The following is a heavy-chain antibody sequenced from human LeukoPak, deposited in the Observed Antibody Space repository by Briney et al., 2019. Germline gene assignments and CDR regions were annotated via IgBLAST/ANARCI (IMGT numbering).Heavy chain of an antibody. D-gene: IGHD2-2*01. CDR3: TRDYCNTASSYPFDY. J-gene: IGHJ4*02. Sequence: GGSLRLSCTASGFTFGAYATSWVRQAPGKGLEWVGFIRRKDYGGTTEYAASVKGRFSISRDDSKSIAYLQMNSLKTEDTAVYFCTRDYCNTASSYPFDYWGQGTLVTVSS. CDR1: GFTFGAYA. CDR2: IRRKDYGGTT. V-gene: IGHV3-49*04.